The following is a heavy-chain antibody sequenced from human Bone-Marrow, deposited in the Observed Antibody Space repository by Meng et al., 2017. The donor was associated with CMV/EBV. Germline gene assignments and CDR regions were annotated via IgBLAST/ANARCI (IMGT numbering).Heavy chain of an antibody. Sequence: SEPLSLTCTVSGGSISSYYWSWIRQPPGKGLEWIGYIYYSGSTNDNPSLKSRVTISVDTSKNQFSLKLSSVTAADTAVYYCARDGTGTTYWDYGMDVWGQGTTVTVSS. CDR3: ARDGTGTTYWDYGMDV. J-gene: IGHJ6*02. CDR2: IYYSGST. CDR1: GGSISSYY. V-gene: IGHV4-59*01. D-gene: IGHD1-7*01.